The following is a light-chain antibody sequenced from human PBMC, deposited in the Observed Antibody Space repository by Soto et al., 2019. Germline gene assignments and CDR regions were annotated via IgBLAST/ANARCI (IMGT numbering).Light chain of an antibody. J-gene: IGKJ1*01. CDR2: AAS. CDR1: QGIRND. Sequence: DIPMTPSPSSLSSSLVGSVNVACMASQGIRNDLGWYQQKPGKAPKRLIYAASSLQSGVPSRFSGSGSGTEFTLTISSLQPEDFATYYCLQHNSYLWTFGQGTKVDIK. V-gene: IGKV1-17*01. CDR3: LQHNSYLWT.